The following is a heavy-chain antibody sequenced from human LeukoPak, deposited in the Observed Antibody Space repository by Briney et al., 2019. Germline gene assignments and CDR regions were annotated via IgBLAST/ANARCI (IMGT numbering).Heavy chain of an antibody. CDR1: GGSFSGNY. V-gene: IGHV4-34*01. J-gene: IGHJ5*02. D-gene: IGHD3-3*01. CDR2: INHSGST. CDR3: ARARSAWFDP. Sequence: SETLSLTCAVYGGSFSGNYWSWIRQPPGKGLEWIGEINHSGSTNYNPSLKSRVTISVDTSKNQFSLKLSSVTAADTAVYYCARARSAWFDPWGQGTLVTVSS.